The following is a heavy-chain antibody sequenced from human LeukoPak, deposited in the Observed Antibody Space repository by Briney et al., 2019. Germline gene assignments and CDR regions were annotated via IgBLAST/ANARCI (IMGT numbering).Heavy chain of an antibody. CDR3: ARVGWSSGWYGVFFDY. V-gene: IGHV1-46*01. D-gene: IGHD6-19*01. J-gene: IGHJ4*02. CDR2: INPSGGST. CDR1: GYIFTSYY. Sequence: ASVKVSCKASGYIFTSYYMYWERQAPGQGLEWMGIINPSGGSTSYAQRFQGRVTMTRDMSTSTVYMELSSLRSEDTAVYYCARVGWSSGWYGVFFDYWGQGTLVTVSS.